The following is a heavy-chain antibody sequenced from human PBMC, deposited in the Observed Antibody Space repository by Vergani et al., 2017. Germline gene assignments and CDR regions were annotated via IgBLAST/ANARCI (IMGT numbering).Heavy chain of an antibody. CDR1: GFSFSGNA. Sequence: EVQLLESGGGLVQPGGSLRLSCAASGFSFSGNAMGWVRQAPGKGLEWVSSISMSGDISYYADSVKGRFTISRDNSKNTLYLQMDSLRAGDTALYYCAKDIGIVMVPVSPDFWGQGTLVTVSS. J-gene: IGHJ4*02. D-gene: IGHD2/OR15-2a*01. CDR2: ISMSGDIS. V-gene: IGHV3-23*01. CDR3: AKDIGIVMVPVSPDF.